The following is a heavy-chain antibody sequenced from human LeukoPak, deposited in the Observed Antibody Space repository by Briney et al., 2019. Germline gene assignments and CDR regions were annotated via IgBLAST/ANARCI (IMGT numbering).Heavy chain of an antibody. J-gene: IGHJ4*02. CDR3: ARHGGAAAAIDY. CDR2: IYYSGTT. Sequence: SETLSLTCTISGGSISSNGYFWDWIRQPPGKGLEWIGSIYYSGTTYYIPSLKSRITISVDTSKNQFSLKLNSVTAADTAVYYCARHGGAAAAIDYWGQGTLVTVSS. D-gene: IGHD6-13*01. CDR1: GGSISSNGYF. V-gene: IGHV4-39*01.